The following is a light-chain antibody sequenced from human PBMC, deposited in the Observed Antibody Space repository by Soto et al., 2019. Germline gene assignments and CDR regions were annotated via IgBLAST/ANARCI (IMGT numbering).Light chain of an antibody. V-gene: IGKV3-11*01. CDR1: QSVSSY. CDR2: DAS. J-gene: IGKJ1*01. CDR3: QQRSNWPRT. Sequence: EVVMKMSAATVSVSTRERATLSCRASQSVSSYLAWYQQKPGQAPRLLIYDASNRATGIPARFSGSGSGTDFTPTISSLEPEDFAVYYCQQRSNWPRTFCQGTKVDIK.